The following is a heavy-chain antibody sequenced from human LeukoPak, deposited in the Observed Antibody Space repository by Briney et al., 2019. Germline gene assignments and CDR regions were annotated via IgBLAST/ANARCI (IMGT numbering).Heavy chain of an antibody. CDR2: INHSGST. D-gene: IGHD3-10*01. Sequence: PSETLSLTCAVYGGSFSGYYWSWIRQPPGKGLEWIGEINHSGSTNYNPSLKSRVTISVDTSKNQFSLKLSSVTAADTAVYYCARVSPYYYGSGIPFDPWGQGTLVTVSS. J-gene: IGHJ5*02. V-gene: IGHV4-34*01. CDR3: ARVSPYYYGSGIPFDP. CDR1: GGSFSGYY.